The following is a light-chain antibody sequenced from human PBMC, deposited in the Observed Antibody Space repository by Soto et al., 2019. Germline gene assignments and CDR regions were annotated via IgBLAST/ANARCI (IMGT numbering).Light chain of an antibody. V-gene: IGKV3-11*01. CDR2: DIS. CDR1: QSVAGS. J-gene: IGKJ5*01. CDR3: QQRSNRIT. Sequence: EIVLTQSPGTLSLYPGERATLYCRASQSVAGSLAWYQQKPGQAPRLLIYDISTRAAAIPARFSGSGSGTDFTLTVSSLEPEDFALYYCQQRSNRITFGQGTRLEIK.